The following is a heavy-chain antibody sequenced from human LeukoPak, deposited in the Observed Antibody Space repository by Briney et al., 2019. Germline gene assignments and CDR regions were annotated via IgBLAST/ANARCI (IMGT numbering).Heavy chain of an antibody. V-gene: IGHV1-2*02. D-gene: IGHD2-2*01. CDR3: ARVVNYYYGMDV. Sequence: ASVKVSCKASGYTFTGYYMHWVRQAPGQGLEWMGWINPNSGGTNYAQKFQGGVTMTRDTSISTAYMELSRLRSDDTAVYYCARVVNYYYGMDVWGQGTTVTVSS. CDR2: INPNSGGT. CDR1: GYTFTGYY. J-gene: IGHJ6*02.